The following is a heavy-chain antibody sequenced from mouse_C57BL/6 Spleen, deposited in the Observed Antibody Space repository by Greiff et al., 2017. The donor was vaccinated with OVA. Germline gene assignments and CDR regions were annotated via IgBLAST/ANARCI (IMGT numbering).Heavy chain of an antibody. Sequence: QVQLQQPGAELVKPGASVKLSCKASGYTFTSYWMHWVKQRPGQGLEWIGMIHPNSGSTNYNEKFKSKATLTVDKSSSTAYMQLSSLTSEDSAVYYCARWDSNYVGFAYWGQGTLVTVSA. CDR3: ARWDSNYVGFAY. V-gene: IGHV1-64*01. J-gene: IGHJ3*01. CDR1: GYTFTSYW. CDR2: IHPNSGST. D-gene: IGHD2-5*01.